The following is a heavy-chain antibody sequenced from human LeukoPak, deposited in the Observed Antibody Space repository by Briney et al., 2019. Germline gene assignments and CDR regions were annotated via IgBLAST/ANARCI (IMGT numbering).Heavy chain of an antibody. CDR2: INPNSGGT. CDR1: GYTFTGYY. CDR3: ARLYDYGDYRWFDP. D-gene: IGHD4-17*01. V-gene: IGHV1-2*02. J-gene: IGHJ5*02. Sequence: ASVKVSCTASGYTFTGYYMHWVRQAPGQGLEWMGWINPNSGGTNYAQKFQGRVTMTRDTSISTAYMELSRLRSDDTAVYYCARLYDYGDYRWFDPWGQGTLVTVSS.